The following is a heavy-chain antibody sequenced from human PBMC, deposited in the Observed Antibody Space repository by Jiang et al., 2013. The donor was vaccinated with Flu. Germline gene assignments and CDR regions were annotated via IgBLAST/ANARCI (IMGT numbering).Heavy chain of an antibody. CDR3: ARSMGGSFLVSDY. CDR2: IDYTGTT. D-gene: IGHD1-26*01. V-gene: IGHV4-59*08. Sequence: PGLVKPSETLSLTCAISGDSITRNYWSWMRQPPGKGLEWIGYIDYTGTTNHNPSLQSRVSISVDTPKNQFSLKLRSVTAADTAVYYCARSMGGSFLVSDYWGQGTLVRVSS. CDR1: GDSITRNY. J-gene: IGHJ4*02.